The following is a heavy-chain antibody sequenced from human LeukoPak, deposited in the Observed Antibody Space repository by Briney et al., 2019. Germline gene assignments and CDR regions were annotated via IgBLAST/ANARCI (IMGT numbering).Heavy chain of an antibody. V-gene: IGHV3-15*01. CDR2: IKSKIAGGTT. D-gene: IGHD2-21*01. CDR3: TAHHSESCLGY. Sequence: GGSLRLSCAASGFTFTNAWMSWVRQAPGKGLEWVGRIKSKIAGGTTDYAAPVKGRFTISRDDSKNTVYLHMNSLKTEDTALYYCTAHHSESCLGYWGQGTLVTVSS. CDR1: GFTFTNAW. J-gene: IGHJ4*02.